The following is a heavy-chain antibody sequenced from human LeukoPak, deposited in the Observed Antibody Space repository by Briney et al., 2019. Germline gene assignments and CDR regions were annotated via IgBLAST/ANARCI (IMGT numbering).Heavy chain of an antibody. CDR3: ARDHSGYSGYVLHYDWFDP. J-gene: IGHJ5*02. D-gene: IGHD5-12*01. CDR1: GGTFSSYA. Sequence: SVKVSCKASGGTFSSYAISWVRQAPGQGLEWMGGIIPIFGTANYAQKFQGRVTMTRDTSTSTAYMELSSLRSEDTAVYYCARDHSGYSGYVLHYDWFDPWGQGTLVTVSS. CDR2: IIPIFGTA. V-gene: IGHV1-69*05.